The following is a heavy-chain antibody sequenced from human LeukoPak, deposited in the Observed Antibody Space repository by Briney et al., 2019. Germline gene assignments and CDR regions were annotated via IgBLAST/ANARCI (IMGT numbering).Heavy chain of an antibody. CDR3: ARAGRLRKPNGMGV. D-gene: IGHD5-12*01. CDR1: GGSFSGYY. CDR2: INHSGST. V-gene: IGHV4-34*01. J-gene: IGHJ6*02. Sequence: SETLSLTCAVYGGSFSGYYWSWIRQPPGKGLEWIGEINHSGSTNYNPSLKSRVTISVDTSKNQFSLKLSSVTAADTAVYYCARAGRLRKPNGMGVWGQGTTVTVSS.